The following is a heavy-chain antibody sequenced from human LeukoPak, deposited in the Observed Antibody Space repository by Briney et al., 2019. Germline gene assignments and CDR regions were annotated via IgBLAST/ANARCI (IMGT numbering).Heavy chain of an antibody. CDR2: IYYSGST. V-gene: IGHV4-30-4*01. Sequence: SETLSLTCIVSGGSISSGDYYWSWIRQPPGKGLEWIGYIYYSGSTYYNPSLKSRVTISVDTSKNQFSLKLSSVTAADTAVYYCASPLWFGELNGMDVWGQGTTVTVSS. D-gene: IGHD3-10*01. CDR1: GGSISSGDYY. CDR3: ASPLWFGELNGMDV. J-gene: IGHJ6*02.